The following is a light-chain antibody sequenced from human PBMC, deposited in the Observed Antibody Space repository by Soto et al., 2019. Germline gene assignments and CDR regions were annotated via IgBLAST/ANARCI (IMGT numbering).Light chain of an antibody. V-gene: IGLV2-14*01. J-gene: IGLJ1*01. Sequence: QSALTQPASVSGSPGQSITISCTGTSSDVGGYNYVSWYQQHPGKAPKLMIYDVSNRPSGVSNRFSGSKSGNTASLTISGLQAEDESDYYCSSYTSSSNFFGTVPKLTVL. CDR1: SSDVGGYNY. CDR3: SSYTSSSNF. CDR2: DVS.